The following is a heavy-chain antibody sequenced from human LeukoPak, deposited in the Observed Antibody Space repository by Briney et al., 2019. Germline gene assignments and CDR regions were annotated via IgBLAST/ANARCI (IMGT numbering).Heavy chain of an antibody. J-gene: IGHJ4*02. V-gene: IGHV4-4*07. CDR1: GGSISSYY. Sequence: PSETLSLTCTVSGGSISSYYWSWIRQPAGKGLEWIGRISASGNTNYNPSLSSRVTMSVDTSRSQFSLKLRSVTAADTAVYYCAREGRSSTQGYWGQGTLVTVSS. CDR2: ISASGNT. CDR3: AREGRSSTQGY. D-gene: IGHD2-15*01.